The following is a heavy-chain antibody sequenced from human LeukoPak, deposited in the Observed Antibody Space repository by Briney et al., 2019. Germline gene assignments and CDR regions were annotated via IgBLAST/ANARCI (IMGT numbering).Heavy chain of an antibody. CDR2: IIPIFGTA. J-gene: IGHJ3*02. V-gene: IGHV1-69*13. CDR1: GGTFSSYA. D-gene: IGHD3-9*01. Sequence: ASVKVSCKASGGTFSSYAISWVRQAPGLGLEWMGGIIPIFGTANYAQKFQGRVTITADESTSTAYMELSSLRSEDTAVYYCASLDPGLSRFRYYDLLTPLDAFDIWGQGTMVTVSS. CDR3: ASLDPGLSRFRYYDLLTPLDAFDI.